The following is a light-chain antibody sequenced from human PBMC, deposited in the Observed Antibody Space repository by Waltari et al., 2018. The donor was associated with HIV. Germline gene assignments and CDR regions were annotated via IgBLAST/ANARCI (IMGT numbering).Light chain of an antibody. Sequence: IVLTQSPGTLSLSPGERGTLSCRASQTVSSSYVAWYQHKGGQAPRLIIYGGTHRATGIPDRFSGSGSGTDFILTISRVEPEDFALYHCQQYATSPTFGGGTKVEMK. V-gene: IGKV3-20*01. CDR3: QQYATSPT. CDR1: QTVSSSY. CDR2: GGT. J-gene: IGKJ4*01.